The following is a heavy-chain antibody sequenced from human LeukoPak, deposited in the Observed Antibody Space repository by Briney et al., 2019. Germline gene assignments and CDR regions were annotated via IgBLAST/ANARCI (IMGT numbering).Heavy chain of an antibody. D-gene: IGHD5-24*01. J-gene: IGHJ6*02. CDR3: ARDLTRDGYNHDIRYGMDV. CDR2: IIPIFRIA. V-gene: IGHV1-69*04. Sequence: ASVKVSCKASGGTFSSYAISWVQQAPGQGLEWMGRIIPIFRIANYAQKFQGRVTITADKSTSTAYMELSSLRSEDTAVYYCARDLTRDGYNHDIRYGMDVWGQGTTVTVSS. CDR1: GGTFSSYA.